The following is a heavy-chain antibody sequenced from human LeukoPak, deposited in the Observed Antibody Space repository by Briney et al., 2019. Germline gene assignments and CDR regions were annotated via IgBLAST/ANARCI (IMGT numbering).Heavy chain of an antibody. CDR3: SRDRSIAMIGVFDY. D-gene: IGHD6-13*01. Sequence: GGSLRLSCAASGFMFSDYAMSWYRQAPGKGPEWVGFIRSNPYGGTTQYAASVQGRFTISRDGSKGIVYLQMNSLKTDDTAVYYCSRDRSIAMIGVFDYWGQGTLVTVSS. V-gene: IGHV3-49*01. CDR2: IRSNPYGGTT. J-gene: IGHJ4*02. CDR1: GFMFSDYA.